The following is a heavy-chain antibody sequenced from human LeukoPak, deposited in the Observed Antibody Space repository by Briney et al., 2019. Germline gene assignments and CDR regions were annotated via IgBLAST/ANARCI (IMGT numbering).Heavy chain of an antibody. CDR1: GGSINSYY. CDR2: IYYSGST. D-gene: IGHD3-22*01. J-gene: IGHJ4*02. Sequence: PSETLSLTCTVSGGSINSYYWSWMRQPPGKGLEWIGYIYYSGSTNYNPSLKSRVTISVDTSKNQFSLKLSSVTAADTAVYYCATYDNTAFRFDYWGQGTLVTVSS. CDR3: ATYDNTAFRFDY. V-gene: IGHV4-59*08.